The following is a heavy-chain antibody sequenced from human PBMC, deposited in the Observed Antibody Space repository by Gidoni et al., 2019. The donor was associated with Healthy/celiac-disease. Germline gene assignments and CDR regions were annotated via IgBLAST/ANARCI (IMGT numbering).Heavy chain of an antibody. V-gene: IGHV4-4*07. CDR1: GGSLCSYY. Sequence: QLQLQEPGPGLVKPSETLSLTCPASGGSLCSYYWSWIRPPAGKGLEWIGRIYTSGSTNYNPSLKSRVTMSVDTSKNQFSLKLSSVTAADTAVYYCAREDTIFGVGLHDYYMDVGGKGTTVTVSS. CDR3: AREDTIFGVGLHDYYMDV. J-gene: IGHJ6*03. D-gene: IGHD3-3*01. CDR2: IYTSGST.